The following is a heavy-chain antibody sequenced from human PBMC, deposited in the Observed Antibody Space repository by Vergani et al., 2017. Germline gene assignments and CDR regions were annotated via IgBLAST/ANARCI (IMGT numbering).Heavy chain of an antibody. CDR2: ISSSSSTI. J-gene: IGHJ6*03. Sequence: EVQLVESGGGLVKPEGSLRLSCAASGFSFSNAWMNWVRQAPGKGLEWVSYISSSSSTIYYADSVKGRFTISRDNSKNTLYLQINSLRAEDTAVYYCAKCRVGRAARPSDHYYYYMDVWGKGTTVTVSS. CDR1: GFSFSNAW. D-gene: IGHD6-6*01. V-gene: IGHV3-48*01. CDR3: AKCRVGRAARPSDHYYYYMDV.